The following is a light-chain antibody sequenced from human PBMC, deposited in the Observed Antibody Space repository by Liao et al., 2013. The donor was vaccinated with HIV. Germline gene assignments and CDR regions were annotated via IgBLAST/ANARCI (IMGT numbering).Light chain of an antibody. V-gene: IGLV3-21*02. J-gene: IGLJ3*02. CDR2: YDS. CDR3: QVWDSSSDHWV. CDR1: KLGNKY. Sequence: SYELTQPPSVSVSPGQAATITCSGDKLGNKYASWYQQKPGQAPMLVIYYDSDRPSGIPERFSGSNSGNTATLTISRVEAGDEADYYCQVWDSSSDHWVFGGGTKLTVL.